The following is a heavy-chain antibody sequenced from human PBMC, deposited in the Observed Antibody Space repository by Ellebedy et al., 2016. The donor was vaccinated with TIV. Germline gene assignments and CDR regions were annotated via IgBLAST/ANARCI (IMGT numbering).Heavy chain of an antibody. CDR3: ARVDWGSADFDY. V-gene: IGHV4-39*01. D-gene: IGHD3-9*01. CDR2: IYYSGST. CDR1: GGSISSSSYY. Sequence: MPSETLSLTCTVSGGSISSSSYYWGWIRPPPGKGLEWIGSIYYSGSTYYNPSLKSRVTISVDTSKNQFSLKLSSVTAADTAVYYCARVDWGSADFDYWGQGTLVTVSS. J-gene: IGHJ4*02.